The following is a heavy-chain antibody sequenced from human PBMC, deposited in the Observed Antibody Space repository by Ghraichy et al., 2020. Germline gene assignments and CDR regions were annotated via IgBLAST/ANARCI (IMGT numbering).Heavy chain of an antibody. CDR1: GFIFSTYW. Sequence: GGSLRLSCAASGFIFSTYWMSWVRQAPGKGLEWVANVNQDGSEKYYVDSVKGRFSISRDNAKNSLYLQMNSLRAEDTAVYFCARVSCSGGSCYVQGDGFDIWGQGTMVTVSS. CDR3: ARVSCSGGSCYVQGDGFDI. D-gene: IGHD2-15*01. V-gene: IGHV3-7*01. J-gene: IGHJ3*02. CDR2: VNQDGSEK.